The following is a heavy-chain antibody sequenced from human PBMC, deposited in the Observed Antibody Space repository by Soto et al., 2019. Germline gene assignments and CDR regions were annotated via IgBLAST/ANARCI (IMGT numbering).Heavy chain of an antibody. Sequence: GGSLRLSCAASGFTFSNAWMSWVRQAPGKGLEWVGRIKSKTDGGTTDYAAPVKGRFTISRDDSKNTLYLQMNSLKTEDTAVYYCTTLTPKLPYYYYYMDVWGKGTTVTVSS. CDR3: TTLTPKLPYYYYYMDV. J-gene: IGHJ6*03. CDR1: GFTFSNAW. V-gene: IGHV3-15*01. D-gene: IGHD2-15*01. CDR2: IKSKTDGGTT.